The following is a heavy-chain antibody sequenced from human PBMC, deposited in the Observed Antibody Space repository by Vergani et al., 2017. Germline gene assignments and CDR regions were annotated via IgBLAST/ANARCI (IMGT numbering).Heavy chain of an antibody. V-gene: IGHV4-59*12. CDR1: GGSISSYY. J-gene: IGHJ4*02. Sequence: QVQLQESGPGLVKPSETLSLTCTVSGGSISSYYWSWIRQPPGKGLEWIGYIYYSGSTYYNPSLKSRVTISVDTSKNQFSLKLSSVTAADTAVYYCAREGDGDSDYWGQGTLVTVSS. D-gene: IGHD3-16*01. CDR2: IYYSGST. CDR3: AREGDGDSDY.